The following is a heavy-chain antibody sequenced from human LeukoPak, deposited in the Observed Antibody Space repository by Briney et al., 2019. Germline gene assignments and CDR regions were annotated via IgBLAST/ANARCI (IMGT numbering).Heavy chain of an antibody. V-gene: IGHV4-39*01. Sequence: PSETLSLTCTVSGGSISSSSYYWGWIRQPPGKGLEWIGSIYYSGSTYYNPSLKSRVTISVDTSKNQFSLKLSSVTAADTAVYYCARRRGYDSSGYYFVGGYYFDYWGQGTLVTVSS. CDR2: IYYSGST. D-gene: IGHD3-22*01. J-gene: IGHJ4*02. CDR1: GGSISSSSYY. CDR3: ARRRGYDSSGYYFVGGYYFDY.